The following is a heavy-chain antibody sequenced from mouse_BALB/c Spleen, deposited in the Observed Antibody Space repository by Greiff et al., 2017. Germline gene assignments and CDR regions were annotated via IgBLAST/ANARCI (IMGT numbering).Heavy chain of an antibody. V-gene: IGHV5-6-5*01. CDR1: GFTFSSYA. J-gene: IGHJ2*01. CDR3: ARAPYGNYNFDY. D-gene: IGHD2-10*02. Sequence: EVKLVESGGGLVKPGGSLKLSCAASGFTFSSYAMSWVRQTPEKRLEWVASISSGGSTYYPDSVKGRFTISRDNARNILYLQMSSLRSEDTAMYYCARAPYGNYNFDYWGQGTTLTVSS. CDR2: ISSGGST.